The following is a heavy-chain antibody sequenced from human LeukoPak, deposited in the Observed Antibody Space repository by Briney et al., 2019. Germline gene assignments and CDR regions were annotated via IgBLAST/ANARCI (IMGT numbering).Heavy chain of an antibody. V-gene: IGHV4-30-4*08. J-gene: IGHJ6*03. CDR1: GGSISSGDYY. D-gene: IGHD6-13*01. CDR2: IYYSGST. Sequence: SQTLSLTXTVSGGSISSGDYYWSWLRQPPGKGLEWIGYIYYSGSTYYNPSLKSRVTISVDTSKNQFSLKLSSATAADTAVYYCARTGYSSSWESGYYYYMDVWGKGTTVTVSS. CDR3: ARTGYSSSWESGYYYYMDV.